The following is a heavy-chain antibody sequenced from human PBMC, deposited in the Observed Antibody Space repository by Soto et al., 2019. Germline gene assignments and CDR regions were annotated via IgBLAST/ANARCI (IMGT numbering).Heavy chain of an antibody. J-gene: IGHJ6*01. D-gene: IGHD2-2*01. Sequence: GESLKISCKGSGYSFTKYWIIWVRQVPGKGLEWMGGVDTRYSSSHYSPSFQRHVTIPVEKSISTGYLQWSSLKASDTAMYYSAGYCGSSSCSKLYGMDVWGKRSTGTVGS. CDR3: AGYCGSSSCSKLYGMDV. CDR1: GYSFTKYW. CDR2: VDTRYSSS. V-gene: IGHV5-10-1*01.